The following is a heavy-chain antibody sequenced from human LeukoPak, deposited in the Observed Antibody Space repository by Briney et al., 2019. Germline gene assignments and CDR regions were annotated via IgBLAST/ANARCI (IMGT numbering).Heavy chain of an antibody. V-gene: IGHV4-4*07. Sequence: SETLSLTCTVSGGSISSYYWSWIRQPAGKGLEWIGRIYTSGSTNYNPSLKSRVTISVDTSKNQFSLKLSSVTAADTAVYYCASRDGIAAAAFDIWGQGTMVTVSS. CDR2: IYTSGST. CDR1: GGSISSYY. J-gene: IGHJ3*02. D-gene: IGHD6-13*01. CDR3: ASRDGIAAAAFDI.